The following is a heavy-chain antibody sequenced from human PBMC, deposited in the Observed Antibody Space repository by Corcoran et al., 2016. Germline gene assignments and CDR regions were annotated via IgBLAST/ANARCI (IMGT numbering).Heavy chain of an antibody. CDR3: ARSRGYCSSTSCYVPPRQAYYYYGMDV. CDR2: INHSGST. Sequence: QVQLQQWGAGLLKPSETLSLTCAVYGGSFSGYYWSWIRQPPGKGLEWIGEINHSGSTNYNPSLKSRVTISVDTSKNQFSLKLSSVTAAATAVDYCARSRGYCSSTSCYVPPRQAYYYYGMDVWGQGTMVTVSS. D-gene: IGHD2-2*01. J-gene: IGHJ6*02. V-gene: IGHV4-34*01. CDR1: GGSFSGYY.